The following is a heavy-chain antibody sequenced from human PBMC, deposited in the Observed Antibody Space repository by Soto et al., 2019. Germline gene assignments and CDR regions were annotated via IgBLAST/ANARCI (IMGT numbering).Heavy chain of an antibody. CDR1: GGSFRGYH. CDR2: INQSGST. D-gene: IGHD1-26*01. CDR3: AGSRSYLTGRAFDI. V-gene: IGHV4-34*01. Sequence: SDNLHGTYAVYGGSFRGYHWSWIRQPPGKGLEWIGEINQSGSTNYNPSLKSRVTISVDTSKNQFSLKLSSVTAADTAVYYCAGSRSYLTGRAFDIWGQGTMVT. J-gene: IGHJ3*02.